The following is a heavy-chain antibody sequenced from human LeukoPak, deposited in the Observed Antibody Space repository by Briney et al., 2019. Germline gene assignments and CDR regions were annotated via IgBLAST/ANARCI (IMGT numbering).Heavy chain of an antibody. CDR3: AARSNNWYVLDY. J-gene: IGHJ4*02. CDR1: GFTFSSYG. CDR2: ISYDGSNK. V-gene: IGHV3-30*03. Sequence: GGSLRLSCAASGFTFSSYGMHWVRQAPGKGLEWVAVISYDGSNKYYADSVKGRFTISRDNSKNTLYLQMNSLRAEDTAVYYCAARSNNWYVLDYWGQGTLVTVSS. D-gene: IGHD6-13*01.